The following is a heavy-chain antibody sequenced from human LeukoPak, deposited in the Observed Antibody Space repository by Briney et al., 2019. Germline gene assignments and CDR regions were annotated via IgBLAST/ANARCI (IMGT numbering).Heavy chain of an antibody. CDR1: EYRFNSYW. D-gene: IGHD6-6*01. CDR3: AREGRSSSPMDY. Sequence: GESLKISCKGSEYRFNSYWIGWVRQMPGKGLEWMGIIYPGDSGTRYSPSFQGQVTISADKSISTAYLQWGSLKASDTAMYYCAREGRSSSPMDYWGQGTLVTVSS. CDR2: IYPGDSGT. J-gene: IGHJ4*02. V-gene: IGHV5-51*01.